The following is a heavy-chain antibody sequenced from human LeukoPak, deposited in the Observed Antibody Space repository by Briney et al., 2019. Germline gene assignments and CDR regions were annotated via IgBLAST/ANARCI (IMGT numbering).Heavy chain of an antibody. CDR3: AKDGAQWEILFEDYYFDY. D-gene: IGHD1-26*01. V-gene: IGHV3-23*01. CDR2: ISGSGSST. Sequence: GGTLRLSCAASGFTFSRYDMNWGRQAPGRGLEWVSDISGSGSSTYYADSVEGRFTISRDNSKNTVYLQMNSLRAEDTAVYYCAKDGAQWEILFEDYYFDYWGQGTLVTVSS. CDR1: GFTFSRYD. J-gene: IGHJ4*02.